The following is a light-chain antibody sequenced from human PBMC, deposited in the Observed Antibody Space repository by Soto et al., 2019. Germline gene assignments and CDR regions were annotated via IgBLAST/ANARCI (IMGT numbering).Light chain of an antibody. CDR3: QHFRA. CDR1: QSFSSSY. V-gene: IGKV3-20*01. CDR2: GAS. J-gene: IGKJ5*01. Sequence: EVVLTQSPGTLSFSQVERSILACRASQSFSSSYVAWYQQKRGQAPRLLMYGASSRATGIPDRFSGSGSGTDFTLTISRLEPEDFVLYYCQHFRAFGQGTRLENK.